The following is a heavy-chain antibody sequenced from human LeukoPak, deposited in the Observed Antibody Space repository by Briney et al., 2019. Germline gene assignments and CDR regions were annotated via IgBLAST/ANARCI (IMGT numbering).Heavy chain of an antibody. D-gene: IGHD6-13*01. Sequence: SVKVSRKASVGTFSSYAISWVRQAPGQGLEWVGGIIPIFSTANYALKFQGRVTITTDESTSTAYMELSSLRSEDTAVYYCARAGIAARGDNYYMDVWGKGTTVTVSS. CDR1: VGTFSSYA. J-gene: IGHJ6*03. CDR2: IIPIFSTA. V-gene: IGHV1-69*05. CDR3: ARAGIAARGDNYYMDV.